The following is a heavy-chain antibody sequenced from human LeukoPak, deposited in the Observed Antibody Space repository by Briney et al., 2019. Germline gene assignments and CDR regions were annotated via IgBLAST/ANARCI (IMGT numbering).Heavy chain of an antibody. Sequence: ASVNVSYKASGYSFTSSGFTWVRQAPGQGLEWMGWTSAYTGNTNYAQKLQGRVTITTVTSTTTAYMELRSLISDDTAVYYCARIYFGSGSFAFDIWGQGTMVTVSS. CDR2: TSAYTGNT. D-gene: IGHD3-10*01. J-gene: IGHJ3*02. CDR3: ARIYFGSGSFAFDI. V-gene: IGHV1-18*01. CDR1: GYSFTSSG.